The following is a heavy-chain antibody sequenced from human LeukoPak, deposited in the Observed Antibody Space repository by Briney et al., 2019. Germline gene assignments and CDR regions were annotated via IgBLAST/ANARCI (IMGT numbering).Heavy chain of an antibody. CDR3: AIRNWGSLFL. V-gene: IGHV1-8*02. CDR1: GGTFSSYA. CDR2: MNPNSGNT. D-gene: IGHD7-27*01. Sequence: ASVKVSCKASGGTFSSYAISWVRQATGQGLEWMGWMNPNSGNTGYAQKFQGRVTMTRNTSISTAYMELSSLRSEDTAVYYCAIRNWGSLFLWGQGTLVTVSS. J-gene: IGHJ4*02.